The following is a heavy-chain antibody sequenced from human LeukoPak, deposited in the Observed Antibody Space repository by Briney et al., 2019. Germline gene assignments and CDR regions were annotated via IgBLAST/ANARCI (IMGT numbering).Heavy chain of an antibody. D-gene: IGHD2-2*01. V-gene: IGHV1-18*01. CDR3: AREYCSSTSCYGWFDP. J-gene: IGHJ5*02. CDR2: ISAYNGNT. Sequence: ASVTVSCKASGYTFTSYGISWVRQAPGQGLEWMGWISAYNGNTNYAQKLQGRVTMTTDTSTSTAYMELRSLRSDDTAVYYCAREYCSSTSCYGWFDPWGQGTLVTVSS. CDR1: GYTFTSYG.